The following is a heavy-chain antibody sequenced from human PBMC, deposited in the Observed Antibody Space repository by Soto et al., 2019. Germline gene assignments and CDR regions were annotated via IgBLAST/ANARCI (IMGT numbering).Heavy chain of an antibody. Sequence: ASVTVSCKASGYTFTTYAMHWVRQAPGQRLEWMGWINVGNGNTKYSQKFQGRVTITRDTSASTAYMELSSLRSEDTAVYYCARSYHYDSSGYNNWFDPWGQGTLVTVSS. CDR1: GYTFTTYA. V-gene: IGHV1-3*01. J-gene: IGHJ5*02. D-gene: IGHD3-22*01. CDR3: ARSYHYDSSGYNNWFDP. CDR2: INVGNGNT.